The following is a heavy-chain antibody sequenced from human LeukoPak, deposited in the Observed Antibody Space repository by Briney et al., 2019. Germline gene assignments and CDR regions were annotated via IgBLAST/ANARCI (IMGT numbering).Heavy chain of an antibody. D-gene: IGHD5-24*01. V-gene: IGHV3-48*03. CDR3: ARRDGYNYEYAFDI. CDR2: ISSSGSTI. J-gene: IGHJ4*02. CDR1: GFTFSSYE. Sequence: PGGSLRLSCAASGFTFSSYEMNWVRQAPGKGLEWVSYISSSGSTIYYADSVKGRFTISRDNAKNSLYLQMNSLRAEDTAVYYCARRDGYNYEYAFDIWGQGTLVTVSS.